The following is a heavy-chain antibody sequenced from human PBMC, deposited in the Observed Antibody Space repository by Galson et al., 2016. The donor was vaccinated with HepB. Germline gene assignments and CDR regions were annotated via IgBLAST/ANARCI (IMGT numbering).Heavy chain of an antibody. CDR3: AKEFVATGGVVGDY. CDR2: ISNSGSTT. D-gene: IGHD2-8*02. J-gene: IGHJ4*02. Sequence: SLRLSCAASGFTFSTYAMSWVHQAPGKGLEWVSAISNSGSTTYYADSMKGRFTISRDNSKNTLYLQMNSLRVEDTALYYCAKEFVATGGVVGDYWGQGTLVTVSS. CDR1: GFTFSTYA. V-gene: IGHV3-23*01.